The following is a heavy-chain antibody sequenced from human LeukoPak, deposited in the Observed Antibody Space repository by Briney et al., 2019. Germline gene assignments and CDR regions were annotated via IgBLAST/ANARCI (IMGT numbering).Heavy chain of an antibody. J-gene: IGHJ4*02. Sequence: GGSLRLSCAASGFKFSSYSMKWVRQAPGKGLEWVSFISSSSSYIYYADSLKGRFTISRDNAKNSLYLQMNSLGAEDTAVYYCARAIYTGIAVAGTEGLDYWGQGTLVTVSS. CDR2: ISSSSSYI. CDR1: GFKFSSYS. D-gene: IGHD6-19*01. CDR3: ARAIYTGIAVAGTEGLDY. V-gene: IGHV3-21*01.